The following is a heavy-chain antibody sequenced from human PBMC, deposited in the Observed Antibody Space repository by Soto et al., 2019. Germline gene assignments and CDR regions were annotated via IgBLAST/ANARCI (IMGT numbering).Heavy chain of an antibody. CDR1: DGSLSPNY. CDR3: AILGAYSRATHS. V-gene: IGHV4-59*08. J-gene: IGHJ4*02. CDR2: IYYAGST. D-gene: IGHD1-26*01. Sequence: SETLSLTCTVSDGSLSPNYWSWIRQSPGKGLEWIGYIYYAGSTTYNPSLKSRITISLDTSQNEVSLKLSSVTAADTAVYYCAILGAYSRATHSCGRGSLDTVSS.